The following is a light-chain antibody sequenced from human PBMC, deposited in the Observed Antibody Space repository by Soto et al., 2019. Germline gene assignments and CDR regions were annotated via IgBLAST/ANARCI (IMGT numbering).Light chain of an antibody. Sequence: QSALTQPASVSGSPGQSITISCTGTSRDIGFFNYVSWYQQFPGNAPKLIIFEVTKRPSGVPDRFSGSKSGNTASLTISALQAEDEADYYCCSFAGSPLYVFGSGTKVTVL. V-gene: IGLV2-11*01. CDR3: CSFAGSPLYV. J-gene: IGLJ1*01. CDR1: SRDIGFFNY. CDR2: EVT.